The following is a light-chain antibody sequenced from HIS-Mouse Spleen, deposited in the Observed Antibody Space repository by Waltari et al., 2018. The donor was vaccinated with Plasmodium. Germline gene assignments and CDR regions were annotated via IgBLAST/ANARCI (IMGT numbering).Light chain of an antibody. CDR3: CSYAGSYTWV. CDR2: DVS. J-gene: IGLJ3*02. CDR1: SSDVGGYNY. Sequence: QSALTQPRSVSGSPGQSVTISCTGTSSDVGGYNYVSWYQQHPGKAPNLMIYDVSKRPSGVPDCFSGSKSGNTAALTISGLQAEDEADYYCCSYAGSYTWVFGGGTKLTVL. V-gene: IGLV2-11*01.